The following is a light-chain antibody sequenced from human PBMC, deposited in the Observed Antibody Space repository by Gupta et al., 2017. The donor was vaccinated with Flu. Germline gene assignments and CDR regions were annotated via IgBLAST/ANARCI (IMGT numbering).Light chain of an antibody. Sequence: HSALTHPDSVSGSPGQSIAISCHRTSSDVGSYNLVSCYQQPPAQPPHLMIYEGSKRPSGVANRFSGSTSGNTSSLTISVLQAEDDADYYGCSYAGMSTSVFGGGTKLTVL. CDR3: CSYAGMSTSV. CDR1: SSDVGSYNL. CDR2: EGS. J-gene: IGLJ3*02. V-gene: IGLV2-23*01.